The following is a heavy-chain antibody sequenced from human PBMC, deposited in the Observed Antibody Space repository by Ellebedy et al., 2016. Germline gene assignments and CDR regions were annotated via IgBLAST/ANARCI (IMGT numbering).Heavy chain of an antibody. J-gene: IGHJ5*02. D-gene: IGHD3-3*01. Sequence: SETLSLXXTVSGGSISSSSYYWGWIRQPPGKGLEWIGSIYYSGSTYYNPSLKSRVTISVDTSKNQFSLKLSSVTAADTAVYYCARHLHYDFWSGRHNWFNPWGQGTLVTVSS. CDR2: IYYSGST. V-gene: IGHV4-39*01. CDR1: GGSISSSSYY. CDR3: ARHLHYDFWSGRHNWFNP.